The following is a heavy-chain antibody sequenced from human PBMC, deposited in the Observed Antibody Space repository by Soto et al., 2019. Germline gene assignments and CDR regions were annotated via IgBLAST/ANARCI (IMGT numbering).Heavy chain of an antibody. CDR3: AKDIVHYYYYYYMDV. D-gene: IGHD6-6*01. CDR1: GVTFDDYA. CDR2: ISWNSGSI. V-gene: IGHV3-9*01. Sequence: GGSLRLSCAASGVTFDDYAMHWVRQAPGKGLEWVSGISWNSGSIGYADSVKGRFTISRDNAKNSLYLQMNSLRAEDTALYYCAKDIVHYYYYYYMDVWGKGTTVTVSS. J-gene: IGHJ6*03.